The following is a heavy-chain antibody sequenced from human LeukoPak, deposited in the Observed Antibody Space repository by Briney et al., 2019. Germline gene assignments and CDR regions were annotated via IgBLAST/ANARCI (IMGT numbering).Heavy chain of an antibody. CDR2: ISRGSDHI. CDR1: GFTFSSYA. J-gene: IGHJ4*02. D-gene: IGHD3-22*01. V-gene: IGHV3-21*01. CDR3: ARPYDTRGYFPDY. Sequence: GGSLRLSCAASGFTFSSYAMNWVRQAPGRGLEWVSSISRGSDHIFYADSMKGRFTISRDNAKNSLYLQMNSLGAEDTAVYYCARPYDTRGYFPDYWGQGTLVTVSS.